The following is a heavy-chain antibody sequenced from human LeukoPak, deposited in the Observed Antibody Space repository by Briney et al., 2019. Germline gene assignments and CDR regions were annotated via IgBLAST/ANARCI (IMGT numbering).Heavy chain of an antibody. CDR2: ISSSGGST. J-gene: IGHJ4*02. Sequence: GGPLRLSCAASGFTFSSFAMHWVRQAPGKGLEYVSAISSSGGSTYYAHSVKGRFTISRDNSKNTLYLQMGSLRAEDMAVYSCARSPGYLGTGTYFDYWGQGTLVTVSS. CDR1: GFTFSSFA. D-gene: IGHD7-27*01. CDR3: ARSPGYLGTGTYFDY. V-gene: IGHV3-64*01.